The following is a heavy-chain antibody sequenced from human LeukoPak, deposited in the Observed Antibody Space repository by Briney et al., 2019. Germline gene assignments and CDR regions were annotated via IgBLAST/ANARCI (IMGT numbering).Heavy chain of an antibody. CDR3: ARSGSFLSLAFDY. D-gene: IGHD6-6*01. V-gene: IGHV4-34*01. Sequence: SETLSLTCAVYGGSFSGYYWSWIRQPPGKGLEWIGEINHSGSTNYNPSLKSRVTISVDKSKNQFSLKLSSVTAADTAVYYCARSGSFLSLAFDYWGQGTLVTVSS. CDR1: GGSFSGYY. CDR2: INHSGST. J-gene: IGHJ4*02.